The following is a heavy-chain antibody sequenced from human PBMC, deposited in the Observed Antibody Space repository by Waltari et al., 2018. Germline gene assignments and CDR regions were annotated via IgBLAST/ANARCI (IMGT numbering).Heavy chain of an antibody. CDR3: ARAVSIDRIVVVTHFDY. V-gene: IGHV4-30-4*08. CDR1: GASVGSGDFC. CDR2: ICYRGRT. D-gene: IGHD3-22*01. J-gene: IGHJ4*02. Sequence: QVQLQESGPGLVKPSQTLALTCAVSGASVGSGDFCWSWIRQPPGKGLEWIGYICYRGRTYYHPSLKSRLSMSVDTSKNQFSLNLNSVTAADTAMYYCARAVSIDRIVVVTHFDYWGQGTLVTVSS.